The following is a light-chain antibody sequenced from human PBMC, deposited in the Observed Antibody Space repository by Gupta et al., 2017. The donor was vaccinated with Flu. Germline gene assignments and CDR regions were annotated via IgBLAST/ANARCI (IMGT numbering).Light chain of an antibody. CDR2: GAS. CDR3: QQYNNWPPWT. CDR1: QSVSSN. V-gene: IGKV3-15*01. Sequence: LVLTQSPATLSVSPGERATLSCRASQSVSSNLAWYQQKPGQAPRLLIDGASTRASGIPARFRGSGSGTECTLTISSLQSEDFALYYCQQYNNWPPWTFGQGTRVDIK. J-gene: IGKJ1*01.